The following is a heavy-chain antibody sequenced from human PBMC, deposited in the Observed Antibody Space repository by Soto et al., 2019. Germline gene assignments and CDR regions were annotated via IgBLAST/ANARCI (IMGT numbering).Heavy chain of an antibody. CDR1: GDSISSDGYH. D-gene: IGHD2-8*01. Sequence: SETLSLTCTVSGDSISSDGYHWSWVRQSPGKGLEWIGYIYNGGRTFYRPSLESRINMSLDATKNSYSLRLTSVTAADTAVYYCARAPVGMDSINFFDHWGQGILVTVSS. CDR3: ARAPVGMDSINFFDH. J-gene: IGHJ4*02. CDR2: IYNGGRT. V-gene: IGHV4-30-4*01.